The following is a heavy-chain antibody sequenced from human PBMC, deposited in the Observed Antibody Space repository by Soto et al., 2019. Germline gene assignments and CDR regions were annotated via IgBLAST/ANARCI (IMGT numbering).Heavy chain of an antibody. CDR1: GGSFSGYY. CDR3: ARKSSGWPLRTIFDY. J-gene: IGHJ4*02. CDR2: INHSGST. Sequence: SXTLSLTCAVYGGSFSGYYWSWIRQPPVKGLEWIGEINHSGSTNYNPSLKSRVTISVDTSKNQFSLKLSSVTAADTAVYYCARKSSGWPLRTIFDYWGQGTLVTVSS. D-gene: IGHD6-19*01. V-gene: IGHV4-34*01.